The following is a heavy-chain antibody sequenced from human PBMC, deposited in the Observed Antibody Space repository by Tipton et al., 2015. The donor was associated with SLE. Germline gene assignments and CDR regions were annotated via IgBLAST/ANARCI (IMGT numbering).Heavy chain of an antibody. Sequence: QLVQSGAEVKKPGESLKISCTGSGYSFTSFWIGWVRQMPGKGLEWMGRIDPSDSHTNYSPSFQGHVTISADKSISTAYLQWSSLKASDTAMYYCARRTIFGVVNHAFDIWGQGTMVTVSS. V-gene: IGHV5-10-1*01. D-gene: IGHD3-3*01. CDR3: ARRTIFGVVNHAFDI. CDR2: IDPSDSHT. J-gene: IGHJ3*02. CDR1: GYSFTSFW.